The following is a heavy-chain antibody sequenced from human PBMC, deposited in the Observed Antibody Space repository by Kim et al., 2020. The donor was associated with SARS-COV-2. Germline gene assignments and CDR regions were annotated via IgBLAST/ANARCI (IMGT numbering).Heavy chain of an antibody. Sequence: TSYADSVKGRFTISRDNAKNTLYLQMNSLRAEDTAVYYCARGVGDAFDIWGQGTMVTVSS. D-gene: IGHD3-16*01. V-gene: IGHV3-74*01. J-gene: IGHJ3*02. CDR3: ARGVGDAFDI. CDR2: T.